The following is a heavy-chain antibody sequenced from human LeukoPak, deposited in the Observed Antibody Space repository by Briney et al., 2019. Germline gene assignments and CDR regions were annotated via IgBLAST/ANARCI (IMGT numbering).Heavy chain of an antibody. CDR3: ARGSSWYLVYFDY. J-gene: IGHJ4*02. CDR1: GGSSSGYY. V-gene: IGHV4-34*01. D-gene: IGHD6-13*01. Sequence: SETLSLTCAVYGGSSSGYYWSWIRQPPGKGLEWIGEINHSGSTNYNPSLKSRVTISVDTSKNQFSLKLSSVTAAGTAVYYCARGSSWYLVYFDYWGQGTLVTVSS. CDR2: INHSGST.